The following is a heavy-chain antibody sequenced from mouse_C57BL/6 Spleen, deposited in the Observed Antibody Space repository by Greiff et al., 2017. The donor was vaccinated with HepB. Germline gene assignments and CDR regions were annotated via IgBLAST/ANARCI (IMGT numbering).Heavy chain of an antibody. CDR1: GYTFTSYW. J-gene: IGHJ4*01. D-gene: IGHD4-1*01. CDR2: IYPGSGST. CDR3: ARPNWDDYYAMDY. Sequence: VQLQQSGAELVKPGASVKMSCKASGYTFTSYWITWVKQRPGQGLEWIGDIYPGSGSTNYNEKFKSKATLTVDTSSSTADMQLSSLTSEDSAVYYCARPNWDDYYAMDYWGQGTSVTVSS. V-gene: IGHV1-55*01.